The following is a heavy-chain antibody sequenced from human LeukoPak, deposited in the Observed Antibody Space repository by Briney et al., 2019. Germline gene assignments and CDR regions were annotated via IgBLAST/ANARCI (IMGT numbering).Heavy chain of an antibody. D-gene: IGHD3-10*01. Sequence: GRSLRLSCAASGFTFSSYAMHWVRQAPGKGLEWVAVLSYDGTSKYYADSVKGRFTISRDNPKNTLYLQMNSLRAEDTAVYYCAAGEFFDYWGQGTLITVSS. CDR1: GFTFSSYA. CDR3: AAGEFFDY. V-gene: IGHV3-30-3*01. CDR2: LSYDGTSK. J-gene: IGHJ4*02.